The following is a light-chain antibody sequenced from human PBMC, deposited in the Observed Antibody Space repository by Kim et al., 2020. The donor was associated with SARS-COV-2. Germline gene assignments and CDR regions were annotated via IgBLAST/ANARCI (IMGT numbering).Light chain of an antibody. J-gene: IGKJ1*01. CDR2: AAS. CDR1: QYISSY. V-gene: IGKV1-39*01. CDR3: QQHNSSPRT. Sequence: ASVGDRVTITCRASQYISSYLSWYQQNAGRAPNLLLYAASILQSGVPSRFSGSESGTDFTLTINSLQPEDFATYFCQQHNSSPRTFGQGTKVEIK.